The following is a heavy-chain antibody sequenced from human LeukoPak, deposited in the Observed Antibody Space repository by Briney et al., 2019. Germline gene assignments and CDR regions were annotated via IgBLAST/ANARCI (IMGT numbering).Heavy chain of an antibody. D-gene: IGHD2-21*01. V-gene: IGHV1-46*01. CDR1: GYTFTGYY. J-gene: IGHJ4*02. CDR2: INPSGGST. CDR3: ARDPNPSYIVVVDGDDEGDY. Sequence: ASVKVSCKASGYTFTGYYMHWVRQAPGQGLEWMGIINPSGGSTYYAQKFQGRVTMTRDTSTSTVYMELSSLRSEDTAVYYCARDPNPSYIVVVDGDDEGDYWGQGTLVTVSS.